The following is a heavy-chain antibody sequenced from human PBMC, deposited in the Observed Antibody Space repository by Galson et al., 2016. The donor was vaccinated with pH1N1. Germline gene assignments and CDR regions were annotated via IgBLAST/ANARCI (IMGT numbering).Heavy chain of an antibody. CDR1: EFIFSNKW. J-gene: IGHJ5*02. CDR2: LKSDGTSA. V-gene: IGHV3-74*01. Sequence: SLRLSCAASEFIFSNKWMHWLRQSPGKGLEWLAVLKSDGTSARYADSVKGRFTISRDNAKNTLYLQMNSLRVEDTSVRYCIREMSWGQGVLVTVSS. CDR3: IREMS.